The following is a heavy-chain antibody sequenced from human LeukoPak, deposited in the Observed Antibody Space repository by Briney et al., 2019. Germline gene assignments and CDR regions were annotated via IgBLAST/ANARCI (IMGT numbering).Heavy chain of an antibody. V-gene: IGHV3-21*01. D-gene: IGHD3-22*01. Sequence: GGSLRLSCAASGFTFSSYSMNWVRQAPGKGLEWVSSISSSSSYIYYADSVKGRFTISRDNAKNSLYLQMNSLRAEDTAVYYCARTIGRGDSSGSYYWGQGTLVTVSS. CDR2: ISSSSSYI. CDR3: ARTIGRGDSSGSYY. CDR1: GFTFSSYS. J-gene: IGHJ4*02.